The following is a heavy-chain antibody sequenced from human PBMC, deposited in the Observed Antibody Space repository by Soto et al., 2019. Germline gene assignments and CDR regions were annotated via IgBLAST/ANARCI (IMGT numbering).Heavy chain of an antibody. CDR2: IISTSSTI. D-gene: IGHD3-10*01. Sequence: PVASLRRSFKSFGFPFSIYGLNGLRQDPGVGREKVSYIISTSSTIYYADSVKGRFTISRDNAKNSLYLQMNSLRAEDTAVYYCARRQRGYYYYGMDVWGQGT. CDR1: GFPFSIYG. J-gene: IGHJ6*02. CDR3: ARRQRGYYYYGMDV. V-gene: IGHV3-48*01.